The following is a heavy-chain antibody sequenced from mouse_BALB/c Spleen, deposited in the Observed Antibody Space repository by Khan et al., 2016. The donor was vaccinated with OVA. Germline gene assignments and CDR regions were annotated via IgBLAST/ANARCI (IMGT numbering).Heavy chain of an antibody. CDR3: ASGNYYGSTSWFGY. V-gene: IGHV1-9*01. D-gene: IGHD1-1*01. J-gene: IGHJ3*01. CDR2: ILPGSNSS. CDR1: GYTFSSYW. Sequence: QVQLQQSGAELMKPGASVKISCKATGYTFSSYWIEWVKQRPGHGLEWIGEILPGSNSSNYNERFKGKATITADTSFNTAYMQLSSLTSEDSAIYYCASGNYYGSTSWFGYWGQGTLVTVSA.